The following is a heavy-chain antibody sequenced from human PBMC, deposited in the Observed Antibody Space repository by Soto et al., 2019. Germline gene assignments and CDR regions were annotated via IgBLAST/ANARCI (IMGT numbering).Heavy chain of an antibody. CDR3: ARDPTDSSAYYHHYYYGMDV. Sequence: QIQLMQSGAEVKKPGASVKVSCKASGYTFTSFGIHWVRQAPGQRLEWTGWINAGNGNTKYSEKFQGRVTITRDTTASTADLERSSLRSEDTALYYCARDPTDSSAYYHHYYYGMDVWGPGTTVTVSS. V-gene: IGHV1-3*01. CDR2: INAGNGNT. D-gene: IGHD3-22*01. CDR1: GYTFTSFG. J-gene: IGHJ6*02.